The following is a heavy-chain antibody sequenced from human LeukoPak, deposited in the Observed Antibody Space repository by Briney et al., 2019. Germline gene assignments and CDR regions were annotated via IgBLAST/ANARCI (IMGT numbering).Heavy chain of an antibody. CDR1: GYTFTGYY. CDR3: ARENIPVAGTLPDC. V-gene: IGHV1-2*06. Sequence: ASVKVSCKASGYTFTGYYMHWVRQAPGQGLEWMGRINPNSGGTNYAQKFQGRVTMTRDTSIRTAYMELSRLRSDDTAVYYCARENIPVAGTLPDCWGHGTLVTVSS. J-gene: IGHJ4*01. D-gene: IGHD6-19*01. CDR2: INPNSGGT.